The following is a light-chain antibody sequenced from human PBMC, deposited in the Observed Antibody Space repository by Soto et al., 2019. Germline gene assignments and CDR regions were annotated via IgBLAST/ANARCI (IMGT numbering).Light chain of an antibody. V-gene: IGKV1-27*01. CDR2: GAS. CDR3: QKYDSAPLR. J-gene: IGKJ1*01. Sequence: DIQMTQSPSSLSASVGDRVTITCRASQGISNNLAWYQQKPGKVPRLLIYGASTLQSGVPSRFSGSGSGTDFTLTISSLQPEDVATYYCQKYDSAPLRFGQGTMVEFK. CDR1: QGISNN.